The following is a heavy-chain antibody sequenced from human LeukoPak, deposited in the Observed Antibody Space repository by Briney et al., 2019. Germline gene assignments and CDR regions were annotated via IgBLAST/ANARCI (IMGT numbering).Heavy chain of an antibody. CDR1: GGPIRSYY. Sequence: SETLSLTCTVSGGPIRSYYWSWIRQSPGKGLEWIGYIYYSGSTNYNPSLKSRVTISVGTSKNQFSLKLNSVTAADTAVYYCARIPVPTVTTIYYYMDVWGKGTTVTVSS. D-gene: IGHD4-11*01. CDR2: IYYSGST. J-gene: IGHJ6*03. V-gene: IGHV4-59*01. CDR3: ARIPVPTVTTIYYYMDV.